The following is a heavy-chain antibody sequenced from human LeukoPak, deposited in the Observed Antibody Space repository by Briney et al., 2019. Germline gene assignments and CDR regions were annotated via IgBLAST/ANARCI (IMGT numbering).Heavy chain of an antibody. CDR3: ATDGATNYYGQPLDY. V-gene: IGHV1-24*01. D-gene: IGHD3-10*01. CDR2: FDPEDGET. Sequence: ASVKVSCKVSGYTLTELSMHWVRQAPGKGLEWMGGFDPEDGETIYAQKFQGRVTMTEDTSTDTAYMELSSLRSEDTAVYYCATDGATNYYGQPLDYWGQGTLVTVSS. CDR1: GYTLTELS. J-gene: IGHJ4*02.